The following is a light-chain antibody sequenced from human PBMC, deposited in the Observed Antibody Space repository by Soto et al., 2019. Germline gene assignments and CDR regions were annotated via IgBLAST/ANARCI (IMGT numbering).Light chain of an antibody. J-gene: IGKJ4*01. CDR3: QQYYRTPIT. CDR2: WAS. Sequence: DIVMTQSPDSLTVSLGERATINYRSSQSVLYSSNNKNYLAWYQHKPGQPPKLLIYWASTRDSGVPDRFSGSGSGTDFTLTISSLQAEDVAVYSCQQYYRTPITFGGGTKVEIK. V-gene: IGKV4-1*01. CDR1: QSVLYSSNNKNY.